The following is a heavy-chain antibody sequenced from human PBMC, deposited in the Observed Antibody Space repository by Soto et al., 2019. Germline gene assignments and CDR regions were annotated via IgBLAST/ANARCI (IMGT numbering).Heavy chain of an antibody. CDR1: GGSVSSGSYY. Sequence: QVQLQESGPGLVKPSETLSLTCTVSGGSVSSGSYYWSWIRQPPGKGLEWIGYIHYIGSTQYNPSLKNRVTISVDTSKNQCSLKLTSVTAADTAVYYCARVDLGGSYSNAFDIWGRGTMVTVSS. V-gene: IGHV4-61*01. D-gene: IGHD1-26*01. CDR3: ARVDLGGSYSNAFDI. J-gene: IGHJ3*02. CDR2: IHYIGST.